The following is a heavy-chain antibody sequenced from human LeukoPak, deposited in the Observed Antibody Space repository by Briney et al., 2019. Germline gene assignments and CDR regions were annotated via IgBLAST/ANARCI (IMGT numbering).Heavy chain of an antibody. CDR1: GSSFTSYW. CDR3: ARSRVGGIAAAGTDYYYMDV. J-gene: IGHJ6*03. D-gene: IGHD6-13*01. Sequence: GESPKISCKGSGSSFTSYWMGGVRQMPGKGLEWMGIIYPGDSDTRYSPSFQGQVTISADKSISTAYLEWSSLKASDTAMYYCARSRVGGIAAAGTDYYYMDVWGKGTTVTVSS. V-gene: IGHV5-51*01. CDR2: IYPGDSDT.